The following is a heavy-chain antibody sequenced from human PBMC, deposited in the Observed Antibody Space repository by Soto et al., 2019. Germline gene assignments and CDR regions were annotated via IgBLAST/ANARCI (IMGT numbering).Heavy chain of an antibody. CDR3: ARHPDTAMLNFDY. CDR1: GFTFSDYY. J-gene: IGHJ4*02. CDR2: ISSSSSYT. V-gene: IGHV3-11*06. Sequence: PGGSLRLSCAASGFTFSDYYMSWIRQAPGKGLEWVSYISSSSSYTNYADSVKGRFTISRDNAKNSLYLQMNSLRAEDTAVYYCARHPDTAMLNFDYWGQGTLVTVSS. D-gene: IGHD5-18*01.